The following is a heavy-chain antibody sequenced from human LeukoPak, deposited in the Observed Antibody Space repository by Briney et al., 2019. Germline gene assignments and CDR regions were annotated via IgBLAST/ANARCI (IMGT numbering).Heavy chain of an antibody. CDR1: GGSFSGYY. V-gene: IGHV4-34*01. CDR2: INHSGST. D-gene: IGHD2-2*02. J-gene: IGHJ4*02. Sequence: PSETLSLTCAVYGGSFSGYYWSWIRKPPRKGLEWIGEINHSGSTNYNPSLKSRVTISVDTSKNQFSLKLSSVTAADTAVYYCARGRGGYCSSTSCYNFDYWGQGTLVTVSS. CDR3: ARGRGGYCSSTSCYNFDY.